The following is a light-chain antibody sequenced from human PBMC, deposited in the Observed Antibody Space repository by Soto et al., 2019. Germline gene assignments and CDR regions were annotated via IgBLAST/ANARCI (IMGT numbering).Light chain of an antibody. Sequence: QSVLTQPPSASGTPGQRVTIPCPGTSSNIGNNYVYWYQMVPGTAPKLLIDRNNQRPSGVPDRFSGSRSGTSGSLAISGLRSEDEADYYCAAWDDSLSGRGVFGGGTKLTVL. CDR2: RNN. CDR3: AAWDDSLSGRGV. CDR1: SSNIGNNY. J-gene: IGLJ2*01. V-gene: IGLV1-47*01.